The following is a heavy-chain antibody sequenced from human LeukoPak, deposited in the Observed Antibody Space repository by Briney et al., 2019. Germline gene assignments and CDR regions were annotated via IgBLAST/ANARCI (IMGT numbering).Heavy chain of an antibody. V-gene: IGHV3-7*05. J-gene: IGHJ4*02. CDR1: GFAFSNYV. CDR3: AREGREGYNYPALDF. Sequence: GGSLRLSCAASGFAFSNYVMAWVRQAPGKGLEWVANMKHDGIEKYHVDSVKGRFTISRDNTKNSLYLHMSSLRVEDTAVYYCAREGREGYNYPALDFWGQGILVTVSS. D-gene: IGHD5-24*01. CDR2: MKHDGIEK.